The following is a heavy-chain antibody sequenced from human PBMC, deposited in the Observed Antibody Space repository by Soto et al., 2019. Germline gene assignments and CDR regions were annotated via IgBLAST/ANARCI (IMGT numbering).Heavy chain of an antibody. V-gene: IGHV5-51*01. CDR1: EDIFTNYW. D-gene: IGHD6-6*01. Sequence: PGESLKISCKASEDIFTNYWIGWVRQMPGRGLEWMGIIYPGDSDTRYSPSFEGQVTFSVDKSINTAYLHLSTLKASDTAMFYCVRSRGYSSSGAFDYWAQGTLVTVSS. CDR3: VRSRGYSSSGAFDY. CDR2: IYPGDSDT. J-gene: IGHJ4*02.